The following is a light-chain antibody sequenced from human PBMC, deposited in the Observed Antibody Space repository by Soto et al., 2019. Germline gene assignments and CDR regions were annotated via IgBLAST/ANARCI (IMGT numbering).Light chain of an antibody. J-gene: IGLJ1*01. Sequence: QSVLTQSPSASGTPGHRVTISCSGSSSNIGSNFVYWYQQLPGTAPKLLIDRNNRRPSGVPDRFSGSKSGASASLAISGLRSEDEDDYYCAAWDDSLSGGVFGPGTKLTVL. CDR1: SSNIGSNF. V-gene: IGLV1-47*01. CDR2: RNN. CDR3: AAWDDSLSGGV.